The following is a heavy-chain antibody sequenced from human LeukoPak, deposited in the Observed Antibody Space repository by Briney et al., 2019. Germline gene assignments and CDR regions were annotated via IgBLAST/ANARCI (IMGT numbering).Heavy chain of an antibody. CDR3: ARHPDYSNYVFFDY. J-gene: IGHJ4*02. Sequence: SETLSLTCTVSGGSISSSSYYWGWIRQPPGKGLEWIGSIYYSGSTYYNPSLKSRVTISVDTSKNQFSLKLSSVTAADTAVYYCARHPDYSNYVFFDYWGQGTLVTVSS. CDR1: GGSISSSSYY. CDR2: IYYSGST. D-gene: IGHD4-11*01. V-gene: IGHV4-39*01.